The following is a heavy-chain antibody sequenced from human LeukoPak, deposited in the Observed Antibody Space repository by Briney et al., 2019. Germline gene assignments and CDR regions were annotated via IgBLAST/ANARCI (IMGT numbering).Heavy chain of an antibody. CDR3: ARAAYGSSPDY. D-gene: IGHD6-13*01. J-gene: IGHJ4*02. CDR1: GFTLRTYS. Sequence: GSLRISCAASGFTLRTYSMNWVRQAPGKGLEWVSYINPTSSTIYYVDSVQGRFTISRDNAKNSLYLQMSSLRHEDTAVYYCARAAYGSSPDYWGQGTLVTVSS. CDR2: INPTSSTI. V-gene: IGHV3-48*02.